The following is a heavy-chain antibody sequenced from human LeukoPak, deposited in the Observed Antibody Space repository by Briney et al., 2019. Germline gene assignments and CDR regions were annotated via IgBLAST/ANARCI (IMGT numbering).Heavy chain of an antibody. CDR3: ARDDNFQFDY. CDR2: INPNTGGT. V-gene: IGHV1-2*02. J-gene: IGHJ4*02. D-gene: IGHD1-1*01. CDR1: GSTFTGYY. Sequence: ASVKVSCKASGSTFTGYYMHWVRQAPGQGLEWMGWINPNTGGTNYAPKFQGRVTMTRDTSISTAYMELNRLTFDDTAVYYCARDDNFQFDYWGQGTLVTVSS.